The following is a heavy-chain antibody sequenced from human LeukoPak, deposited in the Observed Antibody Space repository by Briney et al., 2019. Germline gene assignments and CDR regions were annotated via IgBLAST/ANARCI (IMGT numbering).Heavy chain of an antibody. D-gene: IGHD3-3*01. J-gene: IGHJ6*03. CDR2: INHSGSI. CDR3: ARVWSGYYYYYMDV. V-gene: IGHV4-34*01. Sequence: SETLSLTCAVYGGSFSGYYWSWIRQPPGKGLEWIGEINHSGSINYNPSLKSRVTISVDTSKNQFSLKLSSVTAADTAVYYCARVWSGYYYYYMDVWGKGTTVTVSS. CDR1: GGSFSGYY.